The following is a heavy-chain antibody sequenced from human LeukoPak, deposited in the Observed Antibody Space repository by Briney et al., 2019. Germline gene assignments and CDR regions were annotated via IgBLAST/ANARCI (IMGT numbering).Heavy chain of an antibody. Sequence: AAVKVSCKASGYTFTSYDINWVRQATGEGREWMGWMNPNSGNTGYAQKFQGRVTMTRNTSISTAYMELSSLRSEDTAVYYCAKNHYGGNSLLVLRGYYYGMDVWGQGTTVTVSS. CDR1: GYTFTSYD. J-gene: IGHJ6*02. V-gene: IGHV1-8*01. CDR2: MNPNSGNT. CDR3: AKNHYGGNSLLVLRGYYYGMDV. D-gene: IGHD4-23*01.